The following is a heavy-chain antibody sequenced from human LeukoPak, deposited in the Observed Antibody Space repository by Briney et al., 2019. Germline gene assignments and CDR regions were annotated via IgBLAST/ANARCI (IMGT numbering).Heavy chain of an antibody. J-gene: IGHJ4*02. CDR2: INPNSGGT. Sequence: ASVKVSCKASGYTFTSYGISWVRQAPGQGLEWMGWINPNSGGTNYAQKFQGRVTMTRDTSISTAYMELSRLRSDDTAVYYCARDLSRPTYYYDSRGIEWGNFDYWGQGTLVTVS. CDR3: ARDLSRPTYYYDSRGIEWGNFDY. CDR1: GYTFTSYG. V-gene: IGHV1-2*02. D-gene: IGHD3-22*01.